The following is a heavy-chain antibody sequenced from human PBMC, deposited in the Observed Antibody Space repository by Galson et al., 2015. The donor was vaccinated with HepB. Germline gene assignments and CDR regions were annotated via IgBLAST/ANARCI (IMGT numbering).Heavy chain of an antibody. CDR3: ARVADADYGDHTHFDF. D-gene: IGHD4-17*01. CDR2: ISHSTLYT. V-gene: IGHV3-11*06. J-gene: IGHJ4*02. Sequence: SLRLSCAASGFTFSDYYMSWIRQAPGKGLEWLSYISHSTLYTNYADSVKGRFTISRDNAKNSLFLQISSLRAEDTAVYYCARVADADYGDHTHFDFWGQGVLVTVSS. CDR1: GFTFSDYY.